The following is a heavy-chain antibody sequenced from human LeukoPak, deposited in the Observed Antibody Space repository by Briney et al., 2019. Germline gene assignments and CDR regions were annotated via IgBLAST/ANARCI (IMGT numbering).Heavy chain of an antibody. CDR3: AKDRASPGFNLFDP. D-gene: IGHD5-12*01. CDR1: GFSFSSYA. V-gene: IGHV3-23*01. J-gene: IGHJ5*02. CDR2: ISGRGDGT. Sequence: HPGGSLRLSCAASGFSFSSYAMNWVRQAPGQGLEWVSGISGRGDGTYYADSVRGRFTISRDNSKNTLYLQMNRLRAGDTAVYYCAKDRASPGFNLFDPWGQGTLVTVSS.